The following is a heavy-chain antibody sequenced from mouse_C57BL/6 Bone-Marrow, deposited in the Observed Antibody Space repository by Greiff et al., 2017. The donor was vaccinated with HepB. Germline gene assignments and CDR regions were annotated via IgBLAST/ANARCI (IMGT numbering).Heavy chain of an antibody. D-gene: IGHD2-12*01. CDR3: TLRRFAY. CDR1: GFTFSSYA. J-gene: IGHJ3*01. CDR2: ISSGGDYI. Sequence: EVKLMESGEGLVKPGGSLKLSCAASGFTFSSYAMSWVRQPPEKRLEWVAYISSGGDYIYYADTVKGRFTISRDNARNTLYLQMRSLKSEDTAMYYCTLRRFAYWVRGTLVTVSA. V-gene: IGHV5-9-1*02.